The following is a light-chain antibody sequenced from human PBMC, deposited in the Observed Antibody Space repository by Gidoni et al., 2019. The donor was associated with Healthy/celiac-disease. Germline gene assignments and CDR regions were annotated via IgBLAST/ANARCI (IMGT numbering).Light chain of an antibody. Sequence: QSVLTQPPSASGTPGQSVTISCSGSSSNIGSNTVNWYQQLPGTAPNLLIYSNNQRPSGVPDRFSGSKSGTSASLAISGLQSEDEADYYCAAWDDSLNGLFGGGTKLTVL. V-gene: IGLV1-44*01. J-gene: IGLJ3*02. CDR3: AAWDDSLNGL. CDR2: SNN. CDR1: SSNIGSNT.